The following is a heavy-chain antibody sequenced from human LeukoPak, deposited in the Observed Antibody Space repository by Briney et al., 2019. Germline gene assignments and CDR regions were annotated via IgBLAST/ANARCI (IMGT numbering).Heavy chain of an antibody. J-gene: IGHJ1*01. D-gene: IGHD2-2*01. Sequence: PGGSLRLSCTTSGFTFGDYAMSWVRQAPGKGLEWVGFIRNKAYGGTTEYAASVKGRFTISRDDSNSIAYLQMNSLKTEDTGVYYCSRWKKTGTAMPEDFQLWGQGTLVTVSS. CDR1: GFTFGDYA. CDR2: IRNKAYGGTT. V-gene: IGHV3-49*04. CDR3: SRWKKTGTAMPEDFQL.